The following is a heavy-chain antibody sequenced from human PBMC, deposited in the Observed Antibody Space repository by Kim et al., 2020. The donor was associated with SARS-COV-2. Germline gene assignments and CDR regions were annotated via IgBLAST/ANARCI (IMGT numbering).Heavy chain of an antibody. J-gene: IGHJ5*02. CDR3: ARGGVAARPRGLPINWFDP. Sequence: GESLKISCKGSGYSFTSYWIGWVRQMPGKGLEWMGIIYPGDSDTRYSPSFQGQVTISADKSISTAYLQWSSLKASDTAMYYCARGGVAARPRGLPINWFDPWGQGTLVTVSS. CDR1: GYSFTSYW. D-gene: IGHD6-6*01. V-gene: IGHV5-51*01. CDR2: IYPGDSDT.